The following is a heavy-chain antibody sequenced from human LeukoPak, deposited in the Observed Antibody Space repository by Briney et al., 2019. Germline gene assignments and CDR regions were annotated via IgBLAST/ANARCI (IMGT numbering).Heavy chain of an antibody. V-gene: IGHV4-39*01. J-gene: IGHJ4*02. Sequence: SETLSLTCTVSGGSISSSSYYWGWIRQPPGKGLEWIGSIYYSGSTYYNPSLKSRVTISVDTSKNQFSLKLSSVTAADTAVYYCARLLAYSSSYYFDYWGQGTLVTVSS. CDR2: IYYSGST. CDR3: ARLLAYSSSYYFDY. D-gene: IGHD6-6*01. CDR1: GGSISSSSYY.